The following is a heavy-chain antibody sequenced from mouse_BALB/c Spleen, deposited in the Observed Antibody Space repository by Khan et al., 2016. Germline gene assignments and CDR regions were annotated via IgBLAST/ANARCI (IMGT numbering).Heavy chain of an antibody. J-gene: IGHJ4*01. CDR3: TRNIVPMDY. CDR2: ISYSGIT. Sequence: EVQLQESGPSLVKPSQTLSLTCSVTGGSITSGYWNWIRKFPGNKLEYMGYISYSGITYFNPSLKSRISITRDTSKTQFYLQLKSVTTEDTATYYCTRNIVPMDYWGQGTSVTVSS. V-gene: IGHV3-8*02. CDR1: GGSITSGY. D-gene: IGHD2-5*01.